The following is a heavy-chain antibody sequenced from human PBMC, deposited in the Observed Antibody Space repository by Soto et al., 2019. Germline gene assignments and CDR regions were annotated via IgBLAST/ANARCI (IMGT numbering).Heavy chain of an antibody. V-gene: IGHV4-34*01. CDR2: INHSGFT. D-gene: IGHD1-26*01. J-gene: IGHJ4*02. CDR1: GGSLRGHY. CDR3: ARAAVKLGATLFDS. Sequence: ASETLSLTCAVSGGSLRGHYWSWIRQSPEKGLEWIGEINHSGFTNYNPTLKSRVTISRDASKNQFSLRPSSMTAADSAVYFCARAAVKLGATLFDSWGQGTQVTVSS.